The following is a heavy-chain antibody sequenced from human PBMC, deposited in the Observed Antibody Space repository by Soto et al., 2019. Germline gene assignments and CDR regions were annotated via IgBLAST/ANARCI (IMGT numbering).Heavy chain of an antibody. CDR1: GYTFTSYA. D-gene: IGHD2-21*02. V-gene: IGHV1-3*01. Sequence: ASVKVSCEASGYTFTSYAIHWVRQAPGQRLEWMGWINAGNGNTKYSQKFQARVTITRDTSASTAYMELSSLRSEDTAVYYCARDKVCCGGDCYRPVGWFDTWGQGFLLTV. CDR2: INAGNGNT. CDR3: ARDKVCCGGDCYRPVGWFDT. J-gene: IGHJ5*02.